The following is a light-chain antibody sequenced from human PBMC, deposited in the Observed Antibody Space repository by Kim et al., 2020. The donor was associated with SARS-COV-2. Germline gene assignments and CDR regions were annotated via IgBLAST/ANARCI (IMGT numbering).Light chain of an antibody. Sequence: ASVGDKVTIACRASQRISKYLAWFQQKPGRAPKFLMYGASKLQSGVPSRFSGSGSGTDFTLTINNLQPEDFATYYCQQYNHNPRTFGQGTKVDIK. CDR2: GAS. J-gene: IGKJ1*01. CDR3: QQYNHNPRT. CDR1: QRISKY. V-gene: IGKV1-16*01.